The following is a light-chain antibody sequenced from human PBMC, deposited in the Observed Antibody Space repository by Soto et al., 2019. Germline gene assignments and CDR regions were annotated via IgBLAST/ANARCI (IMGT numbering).Light chain of an antibody. J-gene: IGKJ1*01. V-gene: IGKV3-20*01. Sequence: EIVLTQSPDTLSLSPGERATLSCRASQSISSSYLAWYQQKPGQAPRLLVYGASSRATGIADRFSGSGSGTDFTLTISRLEPEDFAVYYCQQYGSSRTFGQGTKVEIK. CDR3: QQYGSSRT. CDR2: GAS. CDR1: QSISSSY.